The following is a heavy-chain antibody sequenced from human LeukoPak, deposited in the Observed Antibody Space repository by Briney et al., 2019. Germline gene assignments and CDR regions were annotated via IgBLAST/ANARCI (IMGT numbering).Heavy chain of an antibody. CDR2: IYHSGST. Sequence: SETLSLTCNVSGYSISSGYYWAWIRQSPGKGLEWIGSIYHSGSTYYNPSLKSRVTMSVDTSKKQFSLNLSSVTTADTAVYYCATTPREYSSTWYYFDYWGQGILVTVSS. CDR3: ATTPREYSSTWYYFDY. D-gene: IGHD6-13*01. CDR1: GYSISSGYY. V-gene: IGHV4-38-2*02. J-gene: IGHJ4*02.